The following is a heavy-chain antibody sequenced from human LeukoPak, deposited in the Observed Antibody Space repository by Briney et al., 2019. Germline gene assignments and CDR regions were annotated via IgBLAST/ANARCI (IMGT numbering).Heavy chain of an antibody. CDR2: IYYSGST. V-gene: IGHV4-61*05. J-gene: IGHJ4*02. D-gene: IGHD1-20*01. CDR3: ARSYNWNPVFDY. Sequence: SETLSLTCTVSGGSISSSSYYWGWIRQPPGKGLEWIGYIYYSGSTNYNPSLKSRVTISVDTSKNQFSLKLSSVTAADTAVYYCARSYNWNPVFDYWGQGTLVTVSS. CDR1: GGSISSSSYY.